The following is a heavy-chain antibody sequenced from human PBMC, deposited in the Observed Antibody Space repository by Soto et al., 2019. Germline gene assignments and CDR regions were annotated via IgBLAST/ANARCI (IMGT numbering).Heavy chain of an antibody. V-gene: IGHV4-34*01. CDR2: INHSGST. Sequence: QVQLQQWGAGLLKPSETLSLTCAVYGGSFSGYYWSWIRQPPGKGLEWIGEINHSGSTNYNPSLKSRVTISVDTTKNQFSLKLSSVTAADTAVYYCARFCDCWSSYYMHSYYYYYMDVWGKGTTVNVSS. J-gene: IGHJ6*03. CDR1: GGSFSGYY. D-gene: IGHD3-3*01. CDR3: ARFCDCWSSYYMHSYYYYYMDV.